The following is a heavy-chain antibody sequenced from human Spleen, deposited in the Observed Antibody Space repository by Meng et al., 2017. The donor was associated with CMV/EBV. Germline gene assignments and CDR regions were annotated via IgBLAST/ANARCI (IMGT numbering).Heavy chain of an antibody. V-gene: IGHV3-33*06. CDR3: AKLESTWGLRLRTFDY. J-gene: IGHJ4*02. CDR2: IWYDGSNK. Sequence: GGSLRLSCAASGFTFSNYAIHWVRQAPGKGLEWVAVIWYDGSNKYYADSVKGRLTISRDNSKNTVYLQMNSLRGDDTGVYFCAKLESTWGLRLRTFDYWGQGALVTVSS. D-gene: IGHD5-12*01. CDR1: GFTFSNYA.